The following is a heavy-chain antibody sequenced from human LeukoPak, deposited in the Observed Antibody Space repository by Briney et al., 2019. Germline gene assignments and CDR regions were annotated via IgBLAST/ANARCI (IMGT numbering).Heavy chain of an antibody. D-gene: IGHD2-21*01. CDR1: GFTFSAHW. V-gene: IGHV3-7*01. J-gene: IGHJ4*02. Sequence: PGGSLRLSCAASGFTFSAHWMTWVRQAPGKGLEWVADIKEDGSENYYVDSVKGRFTISRDIAKISLYLQMNSLRAEDTAVYYCARDLYSQYWGQGTLATVSS. CDR2: IKEDGSEN. CDR3: ARDLYSQY.